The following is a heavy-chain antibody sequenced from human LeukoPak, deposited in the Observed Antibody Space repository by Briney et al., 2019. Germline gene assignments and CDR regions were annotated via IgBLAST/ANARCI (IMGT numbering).Heavy chain of an antibody. Sequence: GGSLRLSCAASGFTFSSYSMNWVRQAPGKWLEWVSYISSSSSTIYYADSVKGRFTISRDNAKNSLYLQMNSRRAEDTAVYYCARETYGSADYWGQGTLVTVSS. J-gene: IGHJ4*02. D-gene: IGHD3-10*01. CDR3: ARETYGSADY. V-gene: IGHV3-48*04. CDR1: GFTFSSYS. CDR2: ISSSSSTI.